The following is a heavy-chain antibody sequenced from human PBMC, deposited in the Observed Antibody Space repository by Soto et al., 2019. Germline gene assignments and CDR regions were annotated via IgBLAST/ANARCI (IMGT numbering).Heavy chain of an antibody. CDR3: AKVWLVNDAYDAFDI. Sequence: PGGSLRLSCAVSGFTFSSYAMSWVRQAPGKGLEWVSAISGGGGSTYYADSVKGRFTISRDNSKNTLYLQMNSLRAEDTAVYYCAKVWLVNDAYDAFDIWGQGTMVTVSS. J-gene: IGHJ3*02. V-gene: IGHV3-23*01. D-gene: IGHD6-19*01. CDR2: ISGGGGST. CDR1: GFTFSSYA.